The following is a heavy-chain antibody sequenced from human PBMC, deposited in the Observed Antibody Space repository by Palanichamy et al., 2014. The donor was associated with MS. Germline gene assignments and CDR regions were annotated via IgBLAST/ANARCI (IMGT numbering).Heavy chain of an antibody. J-gene: IGHJ5*02. CDR3: ARDSSDWYDWFDP. CDR1: GYTFIDYY. V-gene: IGHV1-2*04. D-gene: IGHD6-19*01. CDR2: INPNSGGT. Sequence: QVRLVQSGAEVKKPGASVKVSCKASGYTFIDYYMHWVRQAPGQGLEWMGWINPNSGGTNYAQKFQGWVTMTRDTSISTAYMELSRLRSDDTAVYYCARDSSDWYDWFDPWGQGTLVTVSS.